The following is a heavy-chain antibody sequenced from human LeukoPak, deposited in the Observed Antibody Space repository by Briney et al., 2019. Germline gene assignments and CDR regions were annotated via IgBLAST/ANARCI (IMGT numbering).Heavy chain of an antibody. CDR2: ISSSGTTI. CDR3: ARDSIWFGELLGKNFDY. D-gene: IGHD3-10*01. V-gene: IGHV3-11*04. J-gene: IGHJ4*02. CDR1: GFTFSDYY. Sequence: GGSLRLSCAASGFTFSDYYMSWIRQAPGKGLEWLSYISSSGTTIYYADSVKGRFTISRDNAKNSLYLQMNSLRAEDTAVYYCARDSIWFGELLGKNFDYWGQGTLVTVSS.